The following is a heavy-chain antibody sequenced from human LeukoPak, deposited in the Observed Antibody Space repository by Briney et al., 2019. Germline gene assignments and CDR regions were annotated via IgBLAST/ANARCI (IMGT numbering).Heavy chain of an antibody. CDR3: ARTNTVYGDFDY. V-gene: IGHV3-53*01. CDR2: IFPDGRT. Sequence: PGGSLRLSCAASGLTVMDNYFSWVRQAPGKGLEWVSVIFPDGRTYHADSVKGRFTISRDRPKNTLLLQMNSLRADDTALYHCARTNTVYGDFDYWGQGILVTVSS. CDR1: GLTVMDNY. D-gene: IGHD2/OR15-2a*01. J-gene: IGHJ4*02.